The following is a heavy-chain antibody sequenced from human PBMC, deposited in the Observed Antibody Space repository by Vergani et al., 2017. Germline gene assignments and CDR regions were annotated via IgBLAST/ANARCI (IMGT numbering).Heavy chain of an antibody. V-gene: IGHV1-69*08. J-gene: IGHJ4*02. Sequence: QVQLVQSGAEVKKPGSSVKVSCKASGGTFSSYTISWVRQAPGQGLEWMGRIIPILGIANYAQKFQGRVTITADKSTSTAYMELSSLRSEDTAVYYCARDHGYGDWSNYFDYWGQGTLVTVSS. CDR3: ARDHGYGDWSNYFDY. D-gene: IGHD4-17*01. CDR2: IIPILGIA. CDR1: GGTFSSYT.